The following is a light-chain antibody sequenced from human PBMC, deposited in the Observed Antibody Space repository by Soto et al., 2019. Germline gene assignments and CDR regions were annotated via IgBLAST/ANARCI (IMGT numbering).Light chain of an antibody. V-gene: IGLV2-23*01. J-gene: IGLJ2*01. CDR1: SSDVGSYNL. Sequence: QSVLTQPASVSGSPGQSITISCTGTSSDVGSYNLVSWYQQHPGKAPKLMIYEGSKRPSGVSNRFSGSKSGNTASLTISGRQAEDEADYSCCPYAGSSTVVFGRGTKLTVL. CDR3: CPYAGSSTVV. CDR2: EGS.